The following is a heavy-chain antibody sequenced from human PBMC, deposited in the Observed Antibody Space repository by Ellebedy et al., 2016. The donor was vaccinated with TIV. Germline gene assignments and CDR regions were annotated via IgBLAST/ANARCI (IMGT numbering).Heavy chain of an antibody. CDR3: ARAMNLNYYGMDV. CDR1: GGSISSSSYY. V-gene: IGHV4-39*07. D-gene: IGHD1-14*01. J-gene: IGHJ6*02. Sequence: SETLSLXXTVSGGSISSSSYYWGWIRQPPGKGLEWIGSIYYSGSTYYNPSLKSRVTISVDTSKNQFSLKLSSVTAADTAVYYCARAMNLNYYGMDVWGQGTTVTVSS. CDR2: IYYSGST.